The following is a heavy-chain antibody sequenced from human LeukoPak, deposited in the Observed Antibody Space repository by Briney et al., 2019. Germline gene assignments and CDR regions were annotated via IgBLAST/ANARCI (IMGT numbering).Heavy chain of an antibody. CDR1: GGSISSYY. V-gene: IGHV4-59*01. Sequence: SETLSLTCTVSGGSISSYYWSWIRQPPGKGLEWIGYICYSGSTNYNPSLKSRVTISVDTSKNQFSLKLSSVTAADTAVYYCARVATMVRGVIIHYYYMDVWGKGTTVTVSS. CDR2: ICYSGST. D-gene: IGHD3-10*01. CDR3: ARVATMVRGVIIHYYYMDV. J-gene: IGHJ6*03.